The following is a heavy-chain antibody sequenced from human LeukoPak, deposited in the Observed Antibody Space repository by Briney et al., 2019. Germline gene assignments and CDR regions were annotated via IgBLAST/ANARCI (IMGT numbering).Heavy chain of an antibody. CDR2: IYYSGST. D-gene: IGHD3-22*01. Sequence: SETLSLTCTVSGGSISSSSYYWGWIRQPPGKGLEWIGSIYYSGSTYYNPSLKSRVTISVDTSKNQFSLKLSSVTAADTAVYYCARRVYDSSGYYYGAFDYWGQGALVTVSS. CDR1: GGSISSSSYY. J-gene: IGHJ4*02. CDR3: ARRVYDSSGYYYGAFDY. V-gene: IGHV4-39*07.